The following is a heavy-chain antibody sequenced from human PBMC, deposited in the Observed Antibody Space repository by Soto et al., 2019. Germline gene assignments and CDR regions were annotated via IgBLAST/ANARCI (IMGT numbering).Heavy chain of an antibody. V-gene: IGHV4-59*01. Sequence: SETLSLTCTFSVVSINNYHWICIRHPPGKGLEWIGFIFYSGDTNYSPSLRSRVTMSVDTSNNQFSLKLTSVTAADTAVYYCARLSKYPSGWSTFEYWGRGTLVSVS. CDR3: ARLSKYPSGWSTFEY. CDR1: VVSINNYH. J-gene: IGHJ4*02. D-gene: IGHD6-19*01. CDR2: IFYSGDT.